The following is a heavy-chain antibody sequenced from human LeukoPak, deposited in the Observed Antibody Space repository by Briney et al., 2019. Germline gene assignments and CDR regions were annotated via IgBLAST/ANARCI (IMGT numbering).Heavy chain of an antibody. CDR3: VRGVGVSRFNYFDP. D-gene: IGHD6-13*01. J-gene: IGHJ5*02. V-gene: IGHV3-33*01. Sequence: GGSLGLSCAASGFTFSSFGMHWVRQAPGKGLEWVAVIWYDASNKYYADSVKGRFTISRDNSKNTLFLQMNSLRDDDTAVYYCVRGVGVSRFNYFDPWGQGTLVIVSS. CDR2: IWYDASNK. CDR1: GFTFSSFG.